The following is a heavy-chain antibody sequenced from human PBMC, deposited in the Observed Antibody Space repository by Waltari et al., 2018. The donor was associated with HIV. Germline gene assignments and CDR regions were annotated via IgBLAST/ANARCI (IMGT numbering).Heavy chain of an antibody. J-gene: IGHJ4*02. CDR2: ISSGDNTS. Sequence: EVQLVDSGGGLVQPGGSLRVSCVGPGFTFSDYEIYWVRQAPGKGLEWVSYISSGDNTSYYADSVKGRFAISRDDATNSVYLQMNGLRVDDTAVYYCARARQWGSSLDYWGQGTLVTVSS. CDR3: ARARQWGSSLDY. D-gene: IGHD3-16*01. CDR1: GFTFSDYE. V-gene: IGHV3-48*03.